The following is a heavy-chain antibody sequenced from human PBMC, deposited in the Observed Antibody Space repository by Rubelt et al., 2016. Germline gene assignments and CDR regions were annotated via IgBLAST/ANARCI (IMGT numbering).Heavy chain of an antibody. CDR3: AHCRETEIFDF. CDR1: GFSLTTSGMC. J-gene: IGHJ4*02. CDR2: IDWDDDT. V-gene: IGHV2-70*17. Sequence: QVTLRESGPALVKPTQTLTLTCPFSGFSLTTSGMCVSWIRQFPGKALEWLARIDWDDDTFYSTSLQTRLTISKDTSKNQVVLTMPPMDPLDTATYYCAHCRETEIFDFWGQGTLVTVSS. D-gene: IGHD1-14*01.